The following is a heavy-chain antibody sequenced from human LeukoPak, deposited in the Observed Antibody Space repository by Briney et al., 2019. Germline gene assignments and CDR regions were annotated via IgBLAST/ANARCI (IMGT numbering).Heavy chain of an antibody. CDR3: ARDNLRYGSGSMADY. V-gene: IGHV3-21*01. CDR2: ISSSSSYI. Sequence: TGGSLRLSCAASGFTFSSYSMNWVRQAPGKGLEWVSSISSSSSYIYYADSVKGRFTISRDNAKNSLYLQMNSLRAEDTAVYYCARDNLRYGSGSMADYWGQGPLVTVSS. CDR1: GFTFSSYS. D-gene: IGHD3-10*01. J-gene: IGHJ4*02.